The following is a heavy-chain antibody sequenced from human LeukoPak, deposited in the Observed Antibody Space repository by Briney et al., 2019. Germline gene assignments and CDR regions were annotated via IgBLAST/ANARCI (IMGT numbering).Heavy chain of an antibody. D-gene: IGHD4-17*01. V-gene: IGHV4-34*01. CDR2: INHSGRT. J-gene: IGHJ4*02. Sequence: SETLSLTCAVYGGSFSGYYWSWLRQPPGKGLEWIGEINHSGRTNYNPSLKSRVTISVDTSRTQCSRKLSSVTAADTAVYCGVRPIHDYGDYYYFDYWGQGTLVTVSS. CDR1: GGSFSGYY. CDR3: VRPIHDYGDYYYFDY.